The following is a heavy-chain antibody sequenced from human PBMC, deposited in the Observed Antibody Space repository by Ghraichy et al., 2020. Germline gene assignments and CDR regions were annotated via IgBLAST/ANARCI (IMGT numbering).Heavy chain of an antibody. CDR1: GASINNANYY. D-gene: IGHD3-10*01. J-gene: IGHJ5*02. CDR3: LAASGSYYHLMS. CDR2: IFYGDTT. Sequence: SQTLSLTCAVSGASINNANYYWGWVRQSPGKGLEWIGNIFYGDTTYYNPSLKSRVTISVDTPKNQVSLSLTSVTAADSALYYCLAASGSYYHLMSWGQGTLVTVSS. V-gene: IGHV4-39*01.